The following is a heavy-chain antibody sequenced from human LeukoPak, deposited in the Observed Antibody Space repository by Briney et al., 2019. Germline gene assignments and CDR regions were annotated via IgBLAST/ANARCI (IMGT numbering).Heavy chain of an antibody. CDR1: GFTFSSYE. V-gene: IGHV3-48*03. D-gene: IGHD1-1*01. Sequence: GGSLRLSCAASGFTFSSYEMNWVRQAPGKGLEWVSYISSSGSTIYYADSVKGRFTISRDNAKNSLYLQMNSLRAEDTAVYYCAGWNDVVRPDPWGQGTLVTVSS. CDR2: ISSSGSTI. CDR3: AGWNDVVRPDP. J-gene: IGHJ5*02.